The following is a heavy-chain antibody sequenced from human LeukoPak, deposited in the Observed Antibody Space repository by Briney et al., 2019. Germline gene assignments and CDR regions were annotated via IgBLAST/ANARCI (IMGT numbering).Heavy chain of an antibody. CDR3: ARGGGVVAPGY. CDR1: GGSFSGYY. CDR2: INHSGST. V-gene: IGHV4-34*01. D-gene: IGHD2-15*01. J-gene: IGHJ4*02. Sequence: PSETLSHTCAVYGGSFSGYYWSWIRQPPGKGLEWIGEINHSGSTNYNPSLKSRVTISVDTSKNQFSLKLSSVTAADTAVYYCARGGGVVAPGYWGQGTLVTVSS.